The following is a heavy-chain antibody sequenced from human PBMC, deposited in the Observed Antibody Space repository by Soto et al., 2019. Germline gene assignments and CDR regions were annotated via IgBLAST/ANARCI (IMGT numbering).Heavy chain of an antibody. CDR1: GFTFRSYA. Sequence: QVQLVESGGGVVQPGRSLRLSCAASGFTFRSYAMHWVRQAPGKGLEWVAVISYDGSNKYYADSVKGRFTISRDNSKNTLYLQMNSLRAEDTAVYYCARDRGTVAVAGNLDYWGQGTLVTVSS. CDR3: ARDRGTVAVAGNLDY. D-gene: IGHD6-19*01. CDR2: ISYDGSNK. J-gene: IGHJ4*02. V-gene: IGHV3-30-3*01.